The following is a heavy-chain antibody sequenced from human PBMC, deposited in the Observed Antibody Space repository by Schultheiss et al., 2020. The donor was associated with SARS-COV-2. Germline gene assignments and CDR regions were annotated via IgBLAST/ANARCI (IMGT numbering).Heavy chain of an antibody. CDR3: GYSYAEYYFDY. CDR2: IRSKAYGGTT. D-gene: IGHD5-18*01. V-gene: IGHV3-49*03. Sequence: GGSLRLSCAASGFTFSSYGMHWFRQAPGKGLEWVGFIRSKAYGGTTEYAASVKGRFTISRDDSKSIAYLQMNSLKTEDTAVYYCGYSYAEYYFDYWGQGTLVTVSS. CDR1: GFTFSSYG. J-gene: IGHJ4*02.